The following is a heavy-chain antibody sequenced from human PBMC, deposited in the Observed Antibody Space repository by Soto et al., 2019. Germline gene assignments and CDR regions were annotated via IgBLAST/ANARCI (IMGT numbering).Heavy chain of an antibody. V-gene: IGHV1-8*01. Sequence: ASVKVSCKTSGYAFTSYDINWVRQAPGQGLEWVGWMNTNSDDTRSAQKFRGRLTLTRDKSMRAVYMKLSNLRPDDSAVYYCAREWSAAGHFYGMDVWGQGTTVTVSS. CDR1: GYAFTSYD. D-gene: IGHD6-13*01. CDR2: MNTNSDDT. CDR3: AREWSAAGHFYGMDV. J-gene: IGHJ6*02.